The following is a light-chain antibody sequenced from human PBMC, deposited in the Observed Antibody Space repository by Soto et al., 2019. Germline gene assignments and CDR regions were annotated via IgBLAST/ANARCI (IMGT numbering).Light chain of an antibody. CDR3: MQALQTPLT. CDR2: LGS. V-gene: IGKV2-28*01. Sequence: DIVMTQSPLSLPVTPGEPASISCRSSQSLLHSDGYNYMDWYLQKPGQSPQVLLYLGSTRASGVPDRFSGSGSGTDFTLKISRVEAEDVGVYYCMQALQTPLTLGGGTKVVIK. J-gene: IGKJ4*01. CDR1: QSLLHSDGYNY.